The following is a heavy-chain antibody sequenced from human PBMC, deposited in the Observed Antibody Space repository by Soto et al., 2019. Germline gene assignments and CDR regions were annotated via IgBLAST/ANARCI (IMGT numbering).Heavy chain of an antibody. V-gene: IGHV4-59*01. CDR1: GASISSYY. Sequence: SETLSLTCTVSGASISSYYWSWIRQPPGKGLEWIGYIYYSGSTNYNPSLKSRVTISVDTSKNQFSLKVSSVTATDTAVYYCARDPVAGTFWFDPWGQGTLVTVSS. CDR2: IYYSGST. CDR3: ARDPVAGTFWFDP. J-gene: IGHJ5*02. D-gene: IGHD6-19*01.